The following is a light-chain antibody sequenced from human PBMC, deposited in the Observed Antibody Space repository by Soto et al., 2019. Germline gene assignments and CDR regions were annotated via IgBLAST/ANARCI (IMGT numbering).Light chain of an antibody. Sequence: QSALTQPPSASGSPGQSVTISCTGTSSDVGGYNYVSWYQQHPGKAPKLMILDVSRRPSGVPDRFSGSKSGNTASLTVSGLRADDEADYYCCSYAGSNRNVFGTGTKVTVL. CDR3: CSYAGSNRNV. CDR2: DVS. CDR1: SSDVGGYNY. V-gene: IGLV2-8*01. J-gene: IGLJ1*01.